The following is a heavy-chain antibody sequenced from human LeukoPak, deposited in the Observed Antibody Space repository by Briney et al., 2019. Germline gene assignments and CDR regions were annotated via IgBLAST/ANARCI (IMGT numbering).Heavy chain of an antibody. CDR2: INHSGST. CDR1: GGSFSGYY. V-gene: IGHV4-34*01. CDR3: ASPDRLPSPYYYYDSSGYYRAAFDI. J-gene: IGHJ3*02. Sequence: TSETLSLTCAVYGGSFSGYYWSWIRQPPGKGLEWIGEINHSGSTNYNPSLKSRVTISVDTSKNQFSLKLSSVTAADTAVYYCASPDRLPSPYYYYDSSGYYRAAFDIWGQGTMVTVSS. D-gene: IGHD3-22*01.